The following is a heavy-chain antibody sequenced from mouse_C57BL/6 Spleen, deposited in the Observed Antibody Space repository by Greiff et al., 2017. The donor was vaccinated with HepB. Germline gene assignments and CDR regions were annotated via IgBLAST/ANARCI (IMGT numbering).Heavy chain of an antibody. CDR2: IYPGDGDT. CDR1: GYAFSSSW. D-gene: IGHD2-3*01. CDR3: ARVIYDGYLRYFDV. V-gene: IGHV1-82*01. Sequence: QVHVKQSGPELVKPGASVKISCKASGYAFSSSWMNWVKQRPGKGLEWIGRIYPGDGDTNYNGKFKGKATLTADKSSSTAYMQLSSLTSEDSAVYFGARVIYDGYLRYFDVWGTGTTVTVSS. J-gene: IGHJ1*03.